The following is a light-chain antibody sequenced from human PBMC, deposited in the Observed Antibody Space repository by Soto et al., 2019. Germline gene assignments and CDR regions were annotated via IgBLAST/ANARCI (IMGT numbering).Light chain of an antibody. CDR3: HQYHYWWT. Sequence: EIVMTQSPATLSVSPGERVTLSCRASQSVSGHLAWYQQKPGQAPRLIISGASFRATGIPARFSGSGSGTEFTLTISSLQSEDFAVYYCHQYHYWWTFGQGTKVDI. CDR2: GAS. CDR1: QSVSGH. J-gene: IGKJ1*01. V-gene: IGKV3-15*01.